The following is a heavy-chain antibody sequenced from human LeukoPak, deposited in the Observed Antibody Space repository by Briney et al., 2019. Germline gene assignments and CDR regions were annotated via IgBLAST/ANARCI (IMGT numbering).Heavy chain of an antibody. J-gene: IGHJ4*02. CDR1: GLSFSNYA. D-gene: IGHD6-25*01. CDR3: AKEAAAVGVGYFTH. V-gene: IGHV3-23*01. CDR2: ISGGGDYI. Sequence: GGSLRLSCAASGLSFSNYAMSWVRQAPGKGLEWVSAISGGGDYIFYSDSVKGRFTTPRDNSKNTVFLQMNSLRAEDTAIYYCAKEAAAVGVGYFTHWGQGTLVTVSS.